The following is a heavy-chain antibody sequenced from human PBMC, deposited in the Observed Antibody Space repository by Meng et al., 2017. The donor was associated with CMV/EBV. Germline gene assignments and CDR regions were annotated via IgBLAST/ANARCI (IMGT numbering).Heavy chain of an antibody. CDR2: IKQDGSEK. J-gene: IGHJ6*02. CDR3: ATRGGYYYYYYGMDV. CDR1: GFTFSSYW. Sequence: GESLKISCAASGFTFSSYWMSWVHQAPGKGLEWVANIKQDGSEKYYVDSVKGRFTISRDNAKNSLYLQMNSLRAEDTAVYYCATRGGYYYYYYGMDVWGQGTTVTVSS. V-gene: IGHV3-7*01. D-gene: IGHD1-26*01.